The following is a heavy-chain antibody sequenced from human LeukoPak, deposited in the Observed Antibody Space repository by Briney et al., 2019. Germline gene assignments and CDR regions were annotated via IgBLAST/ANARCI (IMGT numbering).Heavy chain of an antibody. CDR2: IWYDGSNK. V-gene: IGHV3-33*01. J-gene: IGHJ4*02. D-gene: IGHD3-22*01. CDR3: ARGYFYDRSGYYPLGY. Sequence: GGSLRLSCAASGFTFSSYGMHWVRQAPGKGLEWVAVIWYDGSNKYYADSVKGRFTISRDNSKNTLYLQMNSLRAEDTAVFYCARGYFYDRSGYYPLGYWGQGTLVTVSS. CDR1: GFTFSSYG.